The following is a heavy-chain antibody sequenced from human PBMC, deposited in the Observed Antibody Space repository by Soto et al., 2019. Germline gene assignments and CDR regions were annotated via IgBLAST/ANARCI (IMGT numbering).Heavy chain of an antibody. CDR3: AWARGVVDNYYYYGMDV. CDR2: FIPIFGTP. J-gene: IGHJ6*02. Sequence: SVKVSCKASGDSFRSYSLSCVRQAPGQGLEWIGGFIPIFGTPHYAQNFQGRLTISADESTSTVSMDLSSLRSEDTAVYYCAWARGVVDNYYYYGMDVWGQGTTVTVSS. D-gene: IGHD3-22*01. CDR1: GDSFRSYS. V-gene: IGHV1-69*13.